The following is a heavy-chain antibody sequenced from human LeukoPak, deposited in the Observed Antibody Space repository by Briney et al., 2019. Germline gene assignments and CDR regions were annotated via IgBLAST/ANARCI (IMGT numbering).Heavy chain of an antibody. CDR2: IYSDANA. CDR3: ARGLRNYLYAYEY. D-gene: IGHD3-16*02. J-gene: IGHJ4*01. CDR1: GFTVSNYY. Sequence: GGSLRLPCAASGFTVSNYYMSWVRQAPGERLEWVSVIYSDANAFYADSVKGRFTISRDNSKNTLYLQMNSLRDEDTAVFHCARGLRNYLYAYEYWGQGTLVTVSS. V-gene: IGHV3-66*02.